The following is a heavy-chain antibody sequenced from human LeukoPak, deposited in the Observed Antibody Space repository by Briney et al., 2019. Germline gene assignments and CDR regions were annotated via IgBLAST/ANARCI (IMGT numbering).Heavy chain of an antibody. V-gene: IGHV3-11*06. D-gene: IGHD3-16*01. CDR1: GFTFSDYY. Sequence: GGTLRLSCAASGFTFSDYYMSWIRQAPGKGLEWVSYISSSSSYIYYADSVKGRFTISRDNAKNSLYLQMNSLRAEDTAVYYCARGEDSTPPFLGYWGQGTLVTVSS. J-gene: IGHJ4*02. CDR3: ARGEDSTPPFLGY. CDR2: ISSSSSYI.